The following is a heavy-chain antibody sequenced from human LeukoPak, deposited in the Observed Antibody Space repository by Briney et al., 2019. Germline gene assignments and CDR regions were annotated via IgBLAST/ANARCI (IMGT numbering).Heavy chain of an antibody. J-gene: IGHJ5*02. CDR2: MNPNSGNT. D-gene: IGHD1-20*01. CDR1: GYTFTSYD. Sequence: ASVKVSCKASGYTFTSYDINWVRQATGQGLEWMGWMNPNSGNTGYAQKFQGRVTITRNTSISTAYMELSSLRSEDTAVYYCARGLGLTGTENWFDPWGQGTLVTVSS. V-gene: IGHV1-8*03. CDR3: ARGLGLTGTENWFDP.